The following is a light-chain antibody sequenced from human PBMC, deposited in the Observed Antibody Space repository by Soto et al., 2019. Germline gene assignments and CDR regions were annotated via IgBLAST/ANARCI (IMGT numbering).Light chain of an antibody. CDR2: LNSDGSH. CDR3: QTWDTGTVV. J-gene: IGLJ2*01. CDR1: SGHNSYA. Sequence: QSVLTQSPSASASLGASVKLTCTLSSGHNSYAIAWHQQQPEKGPRYLMKLNSDGSHSKGDGIPDRFSGSSSGAERYLTISSLQSEDEADYYCQTWDTGTVVFGGGTKVTVL. V-gene: IGLV4-69*01.